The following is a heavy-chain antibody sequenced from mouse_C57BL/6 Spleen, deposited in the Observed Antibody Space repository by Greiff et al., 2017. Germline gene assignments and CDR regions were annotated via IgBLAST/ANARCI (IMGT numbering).Heavy chain of an antibody. Sequence: QVLLKQSGAELVKPGASVKLSCKASGYTFTEYTMHWVKQRSGQGLEWIGWFYPGSGSIKYNEKFKDKATLTADKSSSTVYMELSRLTSEDSAVYFCATHPNLLITTLVAPDFDYWGQGTTLTVSS. CDR3: ATHPNLLITTLVAPDFDY. D-gene: IGHD1-1*01. V-gene: IGHV1-62-2*01. CDR1: GYTFTEYT. CDR2: FYPGSGSI. J-gene: IGHJ2*01.